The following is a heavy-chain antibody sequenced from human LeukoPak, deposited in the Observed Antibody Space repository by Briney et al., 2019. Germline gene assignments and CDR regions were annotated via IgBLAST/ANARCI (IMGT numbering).Heavy chain of an antibody. D-gene: IGHD6-13*01. V-gene: IGHV3-11*01. CDR2: ISSSGSTI. Sequence: GGSLRLSCAASGFTFSDYYMSWIRQAPGKGLEWVSYISSSGSTIYYADSVKGRFTISRDNAKNSLYLQMNSLRAEDTALYYCAKDIRTRLAAAGLGNWGQGTLVTVSS. J-gene: IGHJ4*02. CDR3: AKDIRTRLAAAGLGN. CDR1: GFTFSDYY.